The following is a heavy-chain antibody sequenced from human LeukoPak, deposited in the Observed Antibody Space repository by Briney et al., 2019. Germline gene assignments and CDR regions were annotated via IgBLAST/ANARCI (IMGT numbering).Heavy chain of an antibody. V-gene: IGHV1-18*01. CDR2: ISAYNGNT. Sequence: VASVKVSCKASGYTFTSYGISWVRQAPGQGLEWMGWISAYNGNTNYAQKLQGRVTMTTDTSTSTAYMELRSQRSDDTAAYYCARARPQRRYNWFDPWGQGTLVTVSS. D-gene: IGHD6-25*01. CDR1: GYTFTSYG. CDR3: ARARPQRRYNWFDP. J-gene: IGHJ5*02.